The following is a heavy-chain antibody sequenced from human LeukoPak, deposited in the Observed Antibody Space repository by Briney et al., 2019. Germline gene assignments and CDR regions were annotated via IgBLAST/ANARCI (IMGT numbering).Heavy chain of an antibody. J-gene: IGHJ6*03. CDR1: GYTFTSYG. CDR3: ARVLIGSDWTNYYYYYYMDV. CDR2: ISAYNGNT. V-gene: IGHV1-18*01. Sequence: ASVKVSCKASGYTFTSYGISWVRQAPGQGLEWMGWISAYNGNTNYAQKLQGRVTMTTDTSTSTAYMELRSLRSDDTAVYYCARVLIGSDWTNYYYYYYMDVWGKGTTVTVSS. D-gene: IGHD2-21*02.